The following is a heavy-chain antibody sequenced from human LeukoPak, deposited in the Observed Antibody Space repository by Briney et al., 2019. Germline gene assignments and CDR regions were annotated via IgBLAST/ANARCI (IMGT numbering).Heavy chain of an antibody. CDR3: AKDSGTYCSGGSCYSYYFDS. V-gene: IGHV3-30*18. Sequence: GGSLRLSCAASGFTFSSYGMHWVRQAPGKGLEWVAVISYDGSNKYYADSVKGRFTISRDNSKNTLYLQINSLRAEDTAVYFCAKDSGTYCSGGSCYSYYFDSWGQGTLVTVSS. D-gene: IGHD2-15*01. CDR2: ISYDGSNK. J-gene: IGHJ4*02. CDR1: GFTFSSYG.